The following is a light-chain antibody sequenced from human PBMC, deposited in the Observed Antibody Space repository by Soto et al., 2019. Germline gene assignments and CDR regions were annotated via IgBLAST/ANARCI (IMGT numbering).Light chain of an antibody. CDR1: QSVSSRY. CDR3: QQDGSSPPT. J-gene: IGKJ4*01. Sequence: EIVLTQSPGTLSLSPGERVNLSCRASQSVSSRYVAWYQHKPGQPPRLLISAASSRATGIPDRFSGSGSGADVTLTSRRLEPEDFALYYCQQDGSSPPTFGGGIKVEGK. CDR2: AAS. V-gene: IGKV3-20*01.